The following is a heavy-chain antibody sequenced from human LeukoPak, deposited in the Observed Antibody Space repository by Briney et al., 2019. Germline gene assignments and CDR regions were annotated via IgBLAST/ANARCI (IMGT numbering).Heavy chain of an antibody. D-gene: IGHD5-12*01. CDR1: GFTVSHNY. J-gene: IGHJ4*02. CDR3: ARDLSGPLDY. Sequence: PGGSLRLSCAASGFTVSHNYMSWVRQAPGKGLEWVSVIYSGGSTNYADSVKGGFTISRDNSKNTLYLQMNSLRAEDTAVYYCARDLSGPLDYWGQGTLVTVSS. V-gene: IGHV3-66*01. CDR2: IYSGGST.